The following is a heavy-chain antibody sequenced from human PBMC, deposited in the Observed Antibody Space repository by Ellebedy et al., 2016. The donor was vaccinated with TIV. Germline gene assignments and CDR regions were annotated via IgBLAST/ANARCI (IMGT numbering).Heavy chain of an antibody. V-gene: IGHV3-11*04. CDR3: ARGATVTGTFDH. D-gene: IGHD4-17*01. CDR1: GFTFSDYS. J-gene: IGHJ4*02. Sequence: PGGSLRLSCAASGFTFSDYSMSWIRQAPGQGLEWLSYISSSGSTIYYADSLKGRFTISRDNTRNSLHLQMNSPRAEDTAVYDCARGATVTGTFDHWGQGTLVTVSS. CDR2: ISSSGSTI.